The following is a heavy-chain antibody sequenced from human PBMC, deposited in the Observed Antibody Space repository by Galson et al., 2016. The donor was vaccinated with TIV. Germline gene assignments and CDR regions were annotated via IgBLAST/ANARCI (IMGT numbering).Heavy chain of an antibody. J-gene: IGHJ4*02. CDR1: GGIFIGYG. D-gene: IGHD3-22*01. Sequence: SVKVSCKASGGIFIGYGISWVRQAPGQGLEWMGRIIPLFGIVSYAQRFQGRVAIIADKSTGTTYMELSSLRSEDTAVYYCVRSGTYHYDSSGDNWGQGTRVTVPS. CDR2: IIPLFGIV. CDR3: VRSGTYHYDSSGDN. V-gene: IGHV1-69*04.